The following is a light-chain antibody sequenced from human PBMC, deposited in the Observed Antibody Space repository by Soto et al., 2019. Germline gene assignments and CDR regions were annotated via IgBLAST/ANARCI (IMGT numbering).Light chain of an antibody. J-gene: IGKJ1*01. Sequence: EIVLTQSPGTLSSSPGERATLSCRASQSVSSSFLAWFQQKPGQPPRLLMSDASSRAPGIPDRFSGSGSGTHFTLTISRLEPEDFALYFCQQFGTSPRTFGQGTKVEIK. CDR1: QSVSSSF. V-gene: IGKV3-20*01. CDR3: QQFGTSPRT. CDR2: DAS.